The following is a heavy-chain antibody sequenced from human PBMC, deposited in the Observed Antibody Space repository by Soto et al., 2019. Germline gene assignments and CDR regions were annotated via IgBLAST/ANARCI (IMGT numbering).Heavy chain of an antibody. J-gene: IGHJ3*02. D-gene: IGHD3-3*01. CDR1: GFTFNDYA. V-gene: IGHV3-23*01. CDR3: AKDSRLPGFGLLIHAFDI. CDR2: ISGSLGSA. Sequence: GGSLRLSCAVSGFTFNDYAMSWVRQAPGKGLEWVSTISGSLGSAYYAAPVEGRFTISGDNSNNTLYLQMNSLRVEDTATYYCAKDSRLPGFGLLIHAFDIWGHGTMVTVSS.